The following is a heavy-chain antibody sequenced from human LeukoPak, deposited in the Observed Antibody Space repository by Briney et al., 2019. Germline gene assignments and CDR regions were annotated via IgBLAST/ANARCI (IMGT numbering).Heavy chain of an antibody. CDR2: IIPILGIA. D-gene: IGHD5-18*01. Sequence: GASVKVSCKASGYTFTSYDINWVRQATGQGLEWMGRIIPILGIANYAQKFQGRVTITADKSTSTAYMELSSLRSEDTAVYYCARASRGYSYGSPFDYWGQGTLVTVSS. CDR3: ARASRGYSYGSPFDY. J-gene: IGHJ4*02. V-gene: IGHV1-69*04. CDR1: GYTFTSYD.